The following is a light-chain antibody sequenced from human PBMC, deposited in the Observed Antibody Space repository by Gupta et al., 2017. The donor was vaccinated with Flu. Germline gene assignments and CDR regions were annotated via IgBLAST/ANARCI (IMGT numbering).Light chain of an antibody. CDR1: GSDVGGYNS. V-gene: IGLV2-14*04. CDR3: SSSTSRNTFV. Sequence: SITISCTGTGSDVGGYNSVSWYQQHPGKAPKLMIYDVSNRPSGVSNRFYGSKSGNTASLTISGLQAEDEADYYCSSSTSRNTFVFGTGTKVTVL. J-gene: IGLJ1*01. CDR2: DVS.